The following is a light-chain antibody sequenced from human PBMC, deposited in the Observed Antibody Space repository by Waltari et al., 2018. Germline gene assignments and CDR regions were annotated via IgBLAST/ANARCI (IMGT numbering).Light chain of an antibody. CDR1: QNINTY. Sequence: DFQMTQSPPSLSASVGDRVTIICRASQNINTYLNWYQQKPGKAPNLLIYAASTLQNGVPLRFSGSGSGTEFTLTISSLQPEDFATYYCQQSYSTPRPFGQGTRVEIK. J-gene: IGKJ1*01. V-gene: IGKV1-39*01. CDR2: AAS. CDR3: QQSYSTPRP.